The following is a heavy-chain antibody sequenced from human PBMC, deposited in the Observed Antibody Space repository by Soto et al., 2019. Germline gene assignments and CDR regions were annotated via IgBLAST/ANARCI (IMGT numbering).Heavy chain of an antibody. D-gene: IGHD3-9*01. CDR3: ARTRPAQYYDILNGYSTSTNDY. CDR1: GYSFTSYW. CDR2: IDPSDSYT. V-gene: IGHV5-10-1*01. J-gene: IGHJ4*02. Sequence: PGESLKISCKGSGYSFTSYWISWVRQMPGKGLEWMGRIDPSDSYTNYSPSFQGHVTISADKSISTAYLQWSSLKASDTAMYYCARTRPAQYYDILNGYSTSTNDYWGQGTLVTVSS.